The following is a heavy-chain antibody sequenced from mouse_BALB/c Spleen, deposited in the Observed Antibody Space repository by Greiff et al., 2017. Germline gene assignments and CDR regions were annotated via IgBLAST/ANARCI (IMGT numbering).Heavy chain of an antibody. V-gene: IGHV3-6*02. CDR3: AGYDYFDY. CDR2: ISYDGSN. CDR1: GYSITSGYY. D-gene: IGHD2-14*01. J-gene: IGHJ2*01. Sequence: ESGPGLVKPSQSLSLTCSVTGYSITSGYYWNWIRQFPGNKLEWMGYISYDGSNNYNPSLKNRISITRDTSKNQFFLKLNSVTTEDTATYYCAGYDYFDYWGQGTTLTVSS.